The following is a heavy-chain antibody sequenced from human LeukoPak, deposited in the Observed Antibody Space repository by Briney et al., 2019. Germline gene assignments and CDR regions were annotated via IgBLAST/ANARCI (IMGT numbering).Heavy chain of an antibody. V-gene: IGHV4-59*08. D-gene: IGHD2-2*01. Sequence: SETLSLTCTVSGGSISSYYWSWIRQPPGKGLEWIGYIYYSGSTNYNPSLKSRVTISVDTSKNQFSLKLSSVTAADTAVYYCARHVLPGQLLEEVDYWGQGTLVTVSS. CDR2: IYYSGST. CDR3: ARHVLPGQLLEEVDY. CDR1: GGSISSYY. J-gene: IGHJ4*02.